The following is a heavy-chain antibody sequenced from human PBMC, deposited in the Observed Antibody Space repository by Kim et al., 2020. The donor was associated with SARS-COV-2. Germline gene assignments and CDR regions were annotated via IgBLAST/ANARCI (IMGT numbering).Heavy chain of an antibody. CDR3: ARDVPPPLRYFDWLLLGAVDY. J-gene: IGHJ4*02. CDR1: GFTFSSYA. V-gene: IGHV3-30*04. Sequence: GGSLRLSCAASGFTFSSYAMHWVRQAPGKGLEWVAVISYDGSNKYYADSVKGRFTISRDNSKNTLYLQMNSLRAEDTAVYYCARDVPPPLRYFDWLLLGAVDYWGQGTLVTVSS. CDR2: ISYDGSNK. D-gene: IGHD3-9*01.